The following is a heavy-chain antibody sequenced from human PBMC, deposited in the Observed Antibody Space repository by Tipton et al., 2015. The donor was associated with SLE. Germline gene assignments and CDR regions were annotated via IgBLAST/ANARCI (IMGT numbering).Heavy chain of an antibody. J-gene: IGHJ4*02. Sequence: QVQLVQSGAEVKKPGASVKVSCKVSGYTLTEFPMHWVRQAPGKGLEWMGGFGREDGHTLYAQKFQGRVTMTEDTSTDTAYMELSSLRSEDTAVYFCATDTLFGVVTHFDSWGQGTLVTVSS. V-gene: IGHV1-24*01. D-gene: IGHD3-3*01. CDR1: GYTLTEFP. CDR2: FGREDGHT. CDR3: ATDTLFGVVTHFDS.